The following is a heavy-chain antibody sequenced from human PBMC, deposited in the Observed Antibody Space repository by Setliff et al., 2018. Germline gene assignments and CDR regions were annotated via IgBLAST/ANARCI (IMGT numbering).Heavy chain of an antibody. CDR3: AKGYYYDSSGY. Sequence: GGSLRLSCAASGFTFSSYGMNWVRQAPGKGLGWVSYIGESGNNIHYADSVKGRFTISRDNSKNTLYLQMNSLRAEDTAVYYCAKGYYYDSSGYWGQGTLVTVSS. V-gene: IGHV3-23*01. CDR1: GFTFSSYG. J-gene: IGHJ4*02. CDR2: IGESGNNI. D-gene: IGHD3-22*01.